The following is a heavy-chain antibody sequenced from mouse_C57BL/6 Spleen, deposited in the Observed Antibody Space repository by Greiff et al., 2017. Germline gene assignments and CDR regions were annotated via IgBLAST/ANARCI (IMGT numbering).Heavy chain of an antibody. J-gene: IGHJ3*01. CDR1: GYTFTGYW. Sequence: VQLQQSGAELMKPGASVKLSCKATGYTFTGYWIEWVKQRPGHGLEWIGEILPGSGSTNYNEKFKGKAPLTADTSSNTAYMQLSSLTTEDSAIYYCARSGYYYGSSYFFAYWGQGTLVTVSA. V-gene: IGHV1-9*01. CDR2: ILPGSGST. D-gene: IGHD1-1*01. CDR3: ARSGYYYGSSYFFAY.